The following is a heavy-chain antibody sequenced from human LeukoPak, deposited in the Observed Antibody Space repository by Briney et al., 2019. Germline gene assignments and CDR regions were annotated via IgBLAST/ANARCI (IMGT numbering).Heavy chain of an antibody. CDR1: GFTFSSYA. V-gene: IGHV3-7*03. Sequence: GGSLRLSCAASGFTFSSYAMSWVRQAPGKGLEWVANIKQDGSEKYYVDSVKGRFTISRDNAKNSLYLQMNSLRAEDTAVYYCARDSGYGLDYWGQGTLVTVSS. D-gene: IGHD5-12*01. J-gene: IGHJ4*02. CDR2: IKQDGSEK. CDR3: ARDSGYGLDY.